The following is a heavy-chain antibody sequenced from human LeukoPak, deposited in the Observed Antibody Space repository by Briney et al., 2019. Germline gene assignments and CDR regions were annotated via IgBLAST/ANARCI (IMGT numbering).Heavy chain of an antibody. CDR2: ISGSGGST. J-gene: IGHJ4*02. Sequence: GGSLRLSCAASGFTFSGYAMSWVRQAPGKGLEWVSAISGSGGSTDYADSVKGRFTISRDNSKNTLYLQMNSLRAEDTAVYYCAKAHYDFWSGYYRYFDYWGQGTLVTVYS. CDR3: AKAHYDFWSGYYRYFDY. V-gene: IGHV3-23*01. CDR1: GFTFSGYA. D-gene: IGHD3-3*01.